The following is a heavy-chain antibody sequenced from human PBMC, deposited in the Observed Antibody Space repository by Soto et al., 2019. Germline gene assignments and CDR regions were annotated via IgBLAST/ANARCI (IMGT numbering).Heavy chain of an antibody. CDR3: ARESGYCSGGSCYGPYWFDP. J-gene: IGHJ5*02. Sequence: QAQLVESGGGVVQPGRSLRLSCAASGFTFSSYAMHWVRQAPGKGLEWVAVISYDGSNKYYADSVKGRFTISRDNSKNTLYLQMNSLRAEDTAVYYCARESGYCSGGSCYGPYWFDPWGQGTLVTVSS. D-gene: IGHD2-15*01. CDR2: ISYDGSNK. V-gene: IGHV3-30-3*01. CDR1: GFTFSSYA.